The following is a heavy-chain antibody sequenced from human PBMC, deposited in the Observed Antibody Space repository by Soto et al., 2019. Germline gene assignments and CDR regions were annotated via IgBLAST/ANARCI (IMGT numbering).Heavy chain of an antibody. CDR3: ARITMIVVVIDAFDI. J-gene: IGHJ3*02. V-gene: IGHV3-48*03. Sequence: PGGSLRLSCAASGFTFISYEMNWVRQAPGKGLEWVSYISSSGSSIYYADSVKGRFTISRDNAKNSLSLQMNSLRAEDTAVYYCARITMIVVVIDAFDIWGPGSLVTVSS. CDR1: GFTFISYE. CDR2: ISSSGSSI. D-gene: IGHD3-22*01.